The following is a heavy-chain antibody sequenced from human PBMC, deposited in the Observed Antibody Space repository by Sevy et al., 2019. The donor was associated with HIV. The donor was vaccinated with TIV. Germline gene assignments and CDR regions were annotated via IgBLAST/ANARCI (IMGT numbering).Heavy chain of an antibody. D-gene: IGHD3-10*01. CDR3: ARFFMFVRELWFGESWPYGMDV. CDR1: GDSVSSNSAA. V-gene: IGHV6-1*01. J-gene: IGHJ6*02. CDR2: TYYRSKWYN. Sequence: KQSQTLSLTCAISGDSVSSNSAAWNWIRQSPSRGLEWLGRTYYRSKWYNDYAVSVKSRITINPDTSKNQFSLQLNSVTPEDTAVYYCARFFMFVRELWFGESWPYGMDVWGQGTTVTVSS.